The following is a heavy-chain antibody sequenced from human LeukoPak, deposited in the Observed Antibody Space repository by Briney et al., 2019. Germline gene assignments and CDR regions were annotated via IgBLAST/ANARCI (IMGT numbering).Heavy chain of an antibody. J-gene: IGHJ4*02. CDR3: ARDWGEMATIEGVHADY. CDR2: ISAYNGNT. CDR1: GYTFTSYG. D-gene: IGHD5-24*01. V-gene: IGHV1-18*01. Sequence: ASVKVSCKASGYTFTSYGISWVRQAPGQGLEWMGWISAYNGNTNYAQKLQGRVTMTTDTSTSTAYMELRSLRSDDTAVYYCARDWGEMATIEGVHADYWGQGTLVTVSS.